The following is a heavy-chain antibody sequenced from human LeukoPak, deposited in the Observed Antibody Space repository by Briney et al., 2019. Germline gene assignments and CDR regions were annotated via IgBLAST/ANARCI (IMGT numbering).Heavy chain of an antibody. CDR3: ARDYDRYYMDV. D-gene: IGHD3-3*01. Sequence: GGSLRLSCAASGFTFSSYGMSWVRQAPGKGLEWVSAISGSGGSTYCADSVKGRFTISRDNAKNTLYLQMNSLRAEDTAVYYCARDYDRYYMDVWGKGTTVTVSS. CDR1: GFTFSSYG. J-gene: IGHJ6*03. CDR2: ISGSGGST. V-gene: IGHV3-23*01.